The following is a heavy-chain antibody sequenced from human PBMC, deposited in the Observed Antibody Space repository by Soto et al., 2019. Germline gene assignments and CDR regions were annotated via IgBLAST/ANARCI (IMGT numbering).Heavy chain of an antibody. J-gene: IGHJ4*02. CDR1: GYTFATHW. D-gene: IGHD3-9*01. CDR3: ARLALTGLDN. V-gene: IGHV5-51*01. Sequence: GESLKISCKGSGYTFATHWIAWVRQMPGKGLEWMGIIYPGDSDTRYSPSFQGQVTISADKSFSTAYLQWSSLKASDTAIYFCARLALTGLDNCGQGTPVTVSS. CDR2: IYPGDSDT.